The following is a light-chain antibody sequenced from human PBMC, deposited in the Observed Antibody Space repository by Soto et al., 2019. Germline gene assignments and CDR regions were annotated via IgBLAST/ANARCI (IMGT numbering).Light chain of an antibody. CDR2: QVR. J-gene: IGLJ3*02. CDR3: SSYTSRGTWV. V-gene: IGLV2-18*02. CDR1: SSDVGSYNR. Sequence: QSALTQPPSVSGSPGQSVTISCTGTSSDVGSYNRVSWYQQPPGTAPKLMICQVRNRPSGVPDRFSWSKSGNTASLTISGLQAEDEADYYCSSYTSRGTWVFGGGTKLTVL.